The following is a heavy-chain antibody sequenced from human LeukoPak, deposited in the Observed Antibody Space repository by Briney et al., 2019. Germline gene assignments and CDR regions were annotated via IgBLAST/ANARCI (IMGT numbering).Heavy chain of an antibody. CDR3: ATGYSSSWYIDY. Sequence: ASVKVSCKVSGYTLTELSMHWVRQAPGKGLEWMGGSGPEDGETIYAQKFQGRVTMTEDTSTDTAYMELSSLRSEDTAVYYCATGYSSSWYIDYWGQGTLVTVSS. CDR1: GYTLTELS. J-gene: IGHJ4*02. CDR2: SGPEDGET. V-gene: IGHV1-24*01. D-gene: IGHD6-13*01.